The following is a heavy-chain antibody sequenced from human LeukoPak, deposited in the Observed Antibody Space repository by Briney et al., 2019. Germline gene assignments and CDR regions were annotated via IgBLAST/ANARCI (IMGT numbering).Heavy chain of an antibody. D-gene: IGHD4-23*01. Sequence: GRSLRLSCTASGFTFGDYAMSWVRQAPGKGLEWVGFIRSKAYGWTTEYAASVKGRFTISRDDSKSIAYLQMNSLKTEDTAVYYCTRTTTVVTWADIFDYWGQGTLVTVSS. J-gene: IGHJ4*02. V-gene: IGHV3-49*04. CDR2: IRSKAYGWTT. CDR3: TRTTTVVTWADIFDY. CDR1: GFTFGDYA.